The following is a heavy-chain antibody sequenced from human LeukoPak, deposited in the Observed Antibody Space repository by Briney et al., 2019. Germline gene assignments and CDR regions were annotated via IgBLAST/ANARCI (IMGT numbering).Heavy chain of an antibody. D-gene: IGHD3-22*01. CDR2: ISAYNGNT. Sequence: ASVKVSCKASGYTFTSYGISWVRQAPGQGLEWMGWISAYNGNTNYAQKLQGRVTMSTDTSTSTAYMELRSLRSDDTAVYYCARPNVDSSGYWSYFDYWGQGTLVTVSS. CDR1: GYTFTSYG. J-gene: IGHJ4*02. CDR3: ARPNVDSSGYWSYFDY. V-gene: IGHV1-18*01.